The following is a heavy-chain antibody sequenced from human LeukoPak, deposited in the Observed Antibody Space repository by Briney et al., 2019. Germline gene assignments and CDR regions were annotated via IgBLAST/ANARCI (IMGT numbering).Heavy chain of an antibody. D-gene: IGHD2-15*01. CDR2: IKQDGGEK. V-gene: IGHV3-7*01. Sequence: PGGSLRLSCAASGFTSSSYWMSWVRQAPGKGLEWVAHIKQDGGEKYYVDSVKGRFTISRDNAKNSVYLQMNSLGAQDTAVYYCARDQILGYCSGGSCPPDAFDIWGQGTMVTVSS. CDR3: ARDQILGYCSGGSCPPDAFDI. CDR1: GFTSSSYW. J-gene: IGHJ3*02.